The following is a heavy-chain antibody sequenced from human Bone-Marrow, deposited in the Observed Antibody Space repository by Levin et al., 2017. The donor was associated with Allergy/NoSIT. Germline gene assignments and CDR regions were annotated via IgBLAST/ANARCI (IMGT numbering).Heavy chain of an antibody. V-gene: IGHV4-31*03. J-gene: IGHJ6*02. CDR3: VRVTGNYNYYYYGMDV. CDR1: GDSIISGRSY. Sequence: LRLSCTVSGDSIISGRSYWNWVRQLPGKGLEWIGYITPSGNTYPNPSLESRFTMSIDTSKNQFSLDLRPVTAADTAVYYCVRVTGNYNYYYYGMDVWGQGTTVTVSS. CDR2: ITPSGNT. D-gene: IGHD1-1*01.